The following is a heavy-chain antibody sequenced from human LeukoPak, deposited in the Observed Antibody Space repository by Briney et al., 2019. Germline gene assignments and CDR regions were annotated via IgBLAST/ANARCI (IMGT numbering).Heavy chain of an antibody. V-gene: IGHV5-51*01. CDR3: ARRDRAIVVD. Sequence: GEALQISSKGSGYSFTSYWIGWVRQMPGKGLEWMGIIYPGDSDTRYSPSFQGQVTISADKSISTAYLQWSSLKASDTAMYYCARRDRAIVVDWGQGTLVTVSS. D-gene: IGHD3-22*01. CDR2: IYPGDSDT. CDR1: GYSFTSYW. J-gene: IGHJ4*02.